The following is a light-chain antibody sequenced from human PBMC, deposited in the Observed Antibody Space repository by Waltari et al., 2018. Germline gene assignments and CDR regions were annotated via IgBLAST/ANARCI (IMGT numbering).Light chain of an antibody. CDR1: GLNSSNNKNY. CDR2: WAS. V-gene: IGKV4-1*01. CDR3: QQYYTTPPT. J-gene: IGKJ3*01. Sequence: GLNSSNNKNYLAWSRHKPGQPPRLLIYWASTRGSWVPDRFRGSGSGTEFTLTISSLLAEDVALYYCQQYYTTPPTFGPGTKVDIK.